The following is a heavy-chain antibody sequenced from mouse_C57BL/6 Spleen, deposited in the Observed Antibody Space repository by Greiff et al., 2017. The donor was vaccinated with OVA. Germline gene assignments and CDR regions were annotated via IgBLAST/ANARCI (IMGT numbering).Heavy chain of an antibody. CDR2: INPSTGGT. D-gene: IGHD1-3*01. V-gene: IGHV1-42*01. CDR1: GYSFTGYY. Sequence: VQLKQSGPELVKPGASVKISCKASGYSFTGYYMNWVKQSPEKSLEWIGEINPSTGGTTYNQKFKAKATLTVDKTSSTAYMLLKSLTSEDSAVYYCARTLKGDLDYWGQGTTLTVSS. CDR3: ARTLKGDLDY. J-gene: IGHJ2*01.